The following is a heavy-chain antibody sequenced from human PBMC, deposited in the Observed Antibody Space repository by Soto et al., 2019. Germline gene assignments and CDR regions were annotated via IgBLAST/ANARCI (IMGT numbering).Heavy chain of an antibody. Sequence: GGSLRLSCAASGFTFSSYATSWVRQAPGKGLEWVSAISGSGGSTYYADSVKGRFTISRDNSKNTLYLQMNSLRAEDTAVYYCAKGSIAAPSAWDYYMDFWGKGTTVTVSS. CDR2: ISGSGGST. CDR3: AKGSIAAPSAWDYYMDF. CDR1: GFTFSSYA. D-gene: IGHD6-6*01. V-gene: IGHV3-23*01. J-gene: IGHJ6*03.